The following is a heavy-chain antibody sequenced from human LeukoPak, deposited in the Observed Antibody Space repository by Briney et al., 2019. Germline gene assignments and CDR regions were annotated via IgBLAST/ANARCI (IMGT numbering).Heavy chain of an antibody. CDR2: INSDGNST. CDR3: AKSGYNRFDY. J-gene: IGHJ4*02. D-gene: IGHD5-24*01. CDR1: KFTFSSYW. V-gene: IGHV3-74*01. Sequence: GGSLRLSCAASKFTFSSYWMHWVRQAPGKGLVWVSRINSDGNSTNYADSVKGRFTISRDNAKNTLYLQMNSLRAEDTAVYYCAKSGYNRFDYWGQGTLVTVSS.